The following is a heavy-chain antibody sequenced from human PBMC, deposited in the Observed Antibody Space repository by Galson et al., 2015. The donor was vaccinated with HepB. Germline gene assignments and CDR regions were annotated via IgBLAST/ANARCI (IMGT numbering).Heavy chain of an antibody. D-gene: IGHD1-26*01. CDR1: GDSVSSNSAA. J-gene: IGHJ5*02. V-gene: IGHV6-1*01. CDR3: ARDPSGSYWGRWFDL. Sequence: CAISGDSVSSNSAAWNWVRQSPSRGLEWLGRTCYRSKWYNDYAESVKSRMTIKPDTSKNEFSLQLNSVTPEDTAVYYCARDPSGSYWGRWFDLWGRGIPVTVSS. CDR2: TCYRSKWYN.